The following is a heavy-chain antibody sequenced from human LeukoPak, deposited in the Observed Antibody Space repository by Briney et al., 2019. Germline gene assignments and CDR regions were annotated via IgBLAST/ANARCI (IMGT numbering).Heavy chain of an antibody. V-gene: IGHV4-4*07. CDR1: GGSISSYY. D-gene: IGHD6-13*01. Sequence: SETLSLTCTVSGGSISSYYWSWIRQPAGKGLEWIGRIYSTGSTNYNPSLKSRVTMSVDTSKNQFSLRLRSVTAADTAVYYYARQIASAGTAGFDFWGQGALVTVSS. J-gene: IGHJ4*02. CDR3: ARQIASAGTAGFDF. CDR2: IYSTGST.